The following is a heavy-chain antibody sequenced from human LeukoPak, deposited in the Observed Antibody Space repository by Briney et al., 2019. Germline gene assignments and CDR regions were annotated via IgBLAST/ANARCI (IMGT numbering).Heavy chain of an antibody. D-gene: IGHD6-19*01. CDR2: IYYSGST. Sequence: SETLSLTCTVSGGSISSSSYYWGWIRQPPGKGLEWIGSIYYSGSTYYNPSLKSRVTISVDTSKNQFSLKLSSVTAADTAVYYCATSKAKIAVAVHWGQGTPVTVSS. CDR1: GGSISSSSYY. V-gene: IGHV4-39*01. J-gene: IGHJ4*02. CDR3: ATSKAKIAVAVH.